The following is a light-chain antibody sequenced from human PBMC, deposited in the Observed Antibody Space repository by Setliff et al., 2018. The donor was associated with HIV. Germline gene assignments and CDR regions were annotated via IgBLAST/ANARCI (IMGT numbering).Light chain of an antibody. CDR3: CSYAGSSTPYV. J-gene: IGLJ1*01. CDR2: DVS. V-gene: IGLV2-23*02. CDR1: SSDVGGYNY. Sequence: QSVLTQPASVSGSPGQSITISCTGTSSDVGGYNYVSWYQHYPGKAPKLMIYDVSKRPSGVSNRFSGSKSGNTASLTISGLQAEDEADYYCCSYAGSSTPYVFGTGTKVTVL.